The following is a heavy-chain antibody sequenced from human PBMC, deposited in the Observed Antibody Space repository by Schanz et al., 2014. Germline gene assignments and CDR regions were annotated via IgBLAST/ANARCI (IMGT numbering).Heavy chain of an antibody. CDR3: ATEGPRGTRHPINYYYAMDN. V-gene: IGHV3-21*01. CDR1: GFTFRVFA. Sequence: EVQLVESGGGLVKPGGSLRLSCAASGFTFRVFAMNWVRQAPGKGLEWISYISFSGNTIYYADSVKGRFTISRDNAKNSVFLQMNRLRAEDTAVYYCATEGPRGTRHPINYYYAMDNWGQGTKVTV. D-gene: IGHD6-6*01. CDR2: ISFSGNTI. J-gene: IGHJ6*02.